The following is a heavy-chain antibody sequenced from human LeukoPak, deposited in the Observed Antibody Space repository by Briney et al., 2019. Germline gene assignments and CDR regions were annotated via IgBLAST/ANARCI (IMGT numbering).Heavy chain of an antibody. CDR3: AKVSGLGAPYDYVWGSYRYYFDY. D-gene: IGHD3-16*02. CDR2: IYSGGST. CDR1: GFTVSSNY. V-gene: IGHV3-53*01. J-gene: IGHJ4*02. Sequence: GGSLRLSCAASGFTVSSNYMSWVRQAPGKGLEWVSVIYSGGSTHYADSVKGRFTISRDNSKNTLYLQMNSLRAEDTAVYYCAKVSGLGAPYDYVWGSYRYYFDYWGQGTLVTVSS.